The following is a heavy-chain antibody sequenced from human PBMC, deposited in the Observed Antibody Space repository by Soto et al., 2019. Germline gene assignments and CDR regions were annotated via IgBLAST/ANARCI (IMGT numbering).Heavy chain of an antibody. J-gene: IGHJ3*02. V-gene: IGHV5-51*01. D-gene: IGHD3-22*01. CDR2: IYPGDSDT. Sequence: GDSLKISCQCSGYSFTSYSSDWVRQLPGKGLEWMGIIYPGDSDTRYSPSFQGQVTISADKSISTAYLQWSSLKASDTAMYYCARPTPYYYDSSGYYGAFDIWGQATMVNVSS. CDR1: GYSFTSYS. CDR3: ARPTPYYYDSSGYYGAFDI.